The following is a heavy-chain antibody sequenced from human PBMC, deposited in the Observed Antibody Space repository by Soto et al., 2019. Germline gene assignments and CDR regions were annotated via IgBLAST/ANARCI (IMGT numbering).Heavy chain of an antibody. CDR3: AGETYYYGSGREGVFDY. Sequence: EVQLVESGGGLIQPGGSLRLSCAASGFTVSSNYMSWVRQAPGKGLEWVSVIYSGGSTYYADSVKGRFTISRDNSKNTLYLQMISLRAEDTAVYYCAGETYYYGSGREGVFDYWGQGTLVTVSS. CDR1: GFTVSSNY. J-gene: IGHJ4*02. V-gene: IGHV3-53*01. D-gene: IGHD3-10*01. CDR2: IYSGGST.